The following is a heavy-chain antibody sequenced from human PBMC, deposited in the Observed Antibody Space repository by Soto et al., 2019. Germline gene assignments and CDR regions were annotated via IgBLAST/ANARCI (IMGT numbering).Heavy chain of an antibody. CDR3: ARDQILTGMDV. CDR1: GYPFTSYG. V-gene: IGHV1-18*04. D-gene: IGHD3-9*01. Sequence: ASVKVSCKASGYPFTSYGISWVRQAPGQGLEWMGWISADNGNTNYAQKLQDRVTMSTDTSTNTAYMEVRSLRYDDTAIYYCARDQILTGMDVWGRGTTVTVSS. CDR2: ISADNGNT. J-gene: IGHJ6*02.